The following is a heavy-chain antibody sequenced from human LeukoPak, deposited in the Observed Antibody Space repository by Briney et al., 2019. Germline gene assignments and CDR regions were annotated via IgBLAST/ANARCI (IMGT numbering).Heavy chain of an antibody. V-gene: IGHV1-2*02. J-gene: IGHJ4*02. CDR1: GYTFTDYH. D-gene: IGHD6-19*01. Sequence: ASVKVSCKASGYTFTDYHIHWVRQAPGQGLEWMGWINPNSGGTNYAEKFHGRLTTTRDTSISTAFMELSGLRSDDTAVYYCTRSRHVEVAGTPHFDYWGQGALVTVSS. CDR2: INPNSGGT. CDR3: TRSRHVEVAGTPHFDY.